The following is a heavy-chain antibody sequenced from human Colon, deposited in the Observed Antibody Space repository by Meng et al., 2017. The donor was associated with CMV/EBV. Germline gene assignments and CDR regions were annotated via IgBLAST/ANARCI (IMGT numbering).Heavy chain of an antibody. CDR3: ARDPGCDDPSCYGIGWDP. D-gene: IGHD2-2*01. CDR1: GFTFTGYY. Sequence: ASVKVSCKSSGFTFTGYYMHWLRQAPGQGLEWMGWIKLDNGRTDYAQKFQGRVTLTRDTSINTAYMELNMLRHDDTAVYYCARDPGCDDPSCYGIGWDPWGQGTLVTVSS. CDR2: IKLDNGRT. V-gene: IGHV1-2*02. J-gene: IGHJ5*02.